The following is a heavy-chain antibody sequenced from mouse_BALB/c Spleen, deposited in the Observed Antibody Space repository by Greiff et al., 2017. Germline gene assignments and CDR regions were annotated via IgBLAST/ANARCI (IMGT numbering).Heavy chain of an antibody. CDR2: INPYNDGT. Sequence: EVKVVESGPELVKPGASVKMSCTASGYTFTSYVMHWVKQKPGQGLEWIGYINPYNDGTKYNEKFKGKATLTSDKSASTAYMELSSLTSEDSAVYYCAREGQERSKDGFDYWGQGTTLTVSS. CDR1: GYTFTSYV. J-gene: IGHJ2*01. V-gene: IGHV1-14*01. CDR3: AREGQERSKDGFDY. D-gene: IGHD3-3*01.